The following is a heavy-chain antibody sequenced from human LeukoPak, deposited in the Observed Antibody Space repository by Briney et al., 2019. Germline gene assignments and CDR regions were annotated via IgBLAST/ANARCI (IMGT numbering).Heavy chain of an antibody. J-gene: IGHJ3*02. CDR2: INHSGST. D-gene: IGHD6-19*01. V-gene: IGHV4-34*01. Sequence: SETLSLTCAVYGGSFSGYYWSWIRQPPGKGLEWIGEINHSGSTNYNPSLKSRVTISVDTSKNQFSLKLSSVTAADTAVYYCARPRLVLRTRDAFDIWGQGTMVTVSS. CDR1: GGSFSGYY. CDR3: ARPRLVLRTRDAFDI.